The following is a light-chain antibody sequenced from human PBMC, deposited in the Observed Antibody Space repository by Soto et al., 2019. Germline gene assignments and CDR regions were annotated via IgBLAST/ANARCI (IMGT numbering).Light chain of an antibody. CDR1: SSDVGDYNR. J-gene: IGLJ1*01. CDR2: EVT. V-gene: IGLV2-14*01. Sequence: QSVLTQPPSVSGSPGQSITISCTGTSSDVGDYNRVSWYQHHPGKAPKLMIFEVTNRPSGISYRFSGSKSGNAASLTISGLQAEDEADYYCNSYTTISTYVFGTGTKVTVL. CDR3: NSYTTISTYV.